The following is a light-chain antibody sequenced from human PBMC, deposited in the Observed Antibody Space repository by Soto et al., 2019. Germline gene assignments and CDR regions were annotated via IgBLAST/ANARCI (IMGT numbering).Light chain of an antibody. CDR3: QQYGGSPLT. CDR2: AAS. CDR1: QSVSGNS. J-gene: IGKJ3*01. V-gene: IGKV3-20*01. Sequence: EIVLTQSPGTLSLSPGERATLSCRASQSVSGNSLAWYQQTGGPAPILLIYAASTRATGVPDKFSGTGSGTDFALTSSRLETDDAVVYYCQQYGGSPLTFGPGTKVDIK.